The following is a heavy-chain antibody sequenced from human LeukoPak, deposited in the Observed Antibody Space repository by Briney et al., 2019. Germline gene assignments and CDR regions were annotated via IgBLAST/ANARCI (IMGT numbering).Heavy chain of an antibody. J-gene: IGHJ4*02. Sequence: NPSETLSLTCTVSGGSISSYYWSWIRQPAGKGLEWIGRIYTSGSTNYNPSLKSRVTMSVGTSKNQFSLKLSSVTAADMAVYYCARARWLQFYFDYWGQGTLVTVSS. D-gene: IGHD5-24*01. V-gene: IGHV4-4*07. CDR3: ARARWLQFYFDY. CDR2: IYTSGST. CDR1: GGSISSYY.